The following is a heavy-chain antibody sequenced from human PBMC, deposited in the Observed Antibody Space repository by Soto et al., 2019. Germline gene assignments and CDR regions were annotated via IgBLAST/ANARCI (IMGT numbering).Heavy chain of an antibody. V-gene: IGHV3-48*01. Sequence: EVQLVESGGGLVQPGGSLRLSCAASGFTFSSYSMNXVXXXXXXXLEWVSYISSSSSTIYYADSVKGRFTISRDNAKXXXXXXXXXXXXXXXXXXXXAREEXXLNWFDPWGQGTLVTVSS. CDR2: ISSSSSTI. CDR3: AREEXXLNWFDP. J-gene: IGHJ5*02. CDR1: GFTFSSYS.